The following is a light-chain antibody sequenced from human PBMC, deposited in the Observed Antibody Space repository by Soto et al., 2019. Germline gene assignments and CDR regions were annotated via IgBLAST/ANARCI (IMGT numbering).Light chain of an antibody. V-gene: IGKV1-33*01. J-gene: IGKJ3*01. CDR2: DAS. Sequence: DIQMTQSPSSLSASVGDGVTITCQASQDISNYLSWYQQKPGKAPKLLIYDASNLETGVLSRFSGSGSGTDFTFAISSLQPEDFATYYCQQDDHVPFTFGPGTKVDIK. CDR1: QDISNY. CDR3: QQDDHVPFT.